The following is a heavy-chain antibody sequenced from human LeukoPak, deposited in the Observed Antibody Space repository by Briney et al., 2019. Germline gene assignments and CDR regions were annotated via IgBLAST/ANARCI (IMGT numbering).Heavy chain of an antibody. Sequence: SETLSLTCAVYGGSFGGYYWSWIRQPPGKGLEWIGEINHSGSTNYNPSLKSRVTISVDTSKNQFSLKLSSVTAADTAFYYCARGLSAIAYWGQGTLVTVSS. J-gene: IGHJ4*02. CDR1: GGSFGGYY. CDR3: ARGLSAIAY. V-gene: IGHV4-34*01. D-gene: IGHD2-15*01. CDR2: INHSGST.